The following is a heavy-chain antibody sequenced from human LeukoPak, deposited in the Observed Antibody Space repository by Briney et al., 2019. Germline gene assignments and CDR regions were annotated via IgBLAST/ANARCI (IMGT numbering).Heavy chain of an antibody. Sequence: ASVKVSCKASGYRFTGCYMHWVRQAPGQGLEWMGWINPNSGVTNYAQNFQGRVSMTRDTSISTAYMELSRLRSDDTAVFYCASLEAMSGYWGQGTLVTVSS. D-gene: IGHD5-12*01. V-gene: IGHV1-2*02. CDR1: GYRFTGCY. CDR2: INPNSGVT. CDR3: ASLEAMSGY. J-gene: IGHJ4*02.